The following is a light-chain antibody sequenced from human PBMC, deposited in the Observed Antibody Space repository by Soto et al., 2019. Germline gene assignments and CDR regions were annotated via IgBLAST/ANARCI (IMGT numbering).Light chain of an antibody. CDR1: QSVSSW. CDR2: KAS. CDR3: QQYESSFRT. V-gene: IGKV1-5*03. Sequence: DIQMTQSPSTLSASVGDRVTITCRASQSVSSWLAWYQQIPGKAPKLLIYKASILESGVPLRFSGSGSGTEFTLTIDSLQPVDFATYYCQQYESSFRTFGQGTKVEIK. J-gene: IGKJ1*01.